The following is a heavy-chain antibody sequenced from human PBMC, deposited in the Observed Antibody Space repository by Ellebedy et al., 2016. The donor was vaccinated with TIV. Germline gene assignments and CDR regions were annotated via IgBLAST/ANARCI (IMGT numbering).Heavy chain of an antibody. CDR2: IYNSGST. D-gene: IGHD3/OR15-3a*01. CDR1: GGSISSSTYY. J-gene: IGHJ2*01. CDR3: ARNLVIFTFEKWYFDL. Sequence: SETLSLTCTVSGGSISSSTYYWGWIRQPPGKGLEWIGTIYNSGSTYYNPPLKSRVTISVDTSKNQFSLKLSSVTAADTAVYYCARNLVIFTFEKWYFDLWGRGTLVTVSS. V-gene: IGHV4-39*01.